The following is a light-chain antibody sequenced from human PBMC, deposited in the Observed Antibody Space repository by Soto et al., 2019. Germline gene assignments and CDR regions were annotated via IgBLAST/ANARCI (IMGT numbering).Light chain of an antibody. CDR1: SSDVGGYNY. Sequence: QSALTQSASVSGSPGQASTISFTGTSSDVGGYNYVSWYQQHPGKAPKLMIYEVSNRPSGVSDRFSGSKSGNTASLTISGLQAEDEADYYCTSYTSSSTPVFGTGTKVTVL. CDR3: TSYTSSSTPV. V-gene: IGLV2-14*01. CDR2: EVS. J-gene: IGLJ1*01.